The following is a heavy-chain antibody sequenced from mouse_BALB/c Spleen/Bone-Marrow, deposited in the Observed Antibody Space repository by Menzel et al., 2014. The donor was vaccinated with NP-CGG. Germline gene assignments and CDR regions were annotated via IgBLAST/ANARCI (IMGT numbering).Heavy chain of an antibody. V-gene: IGHV5-9-4*01. Sequence: EVQVVESGGGLVRPGGSLKLSCAASGFTFSSYAMSWVRQSPEKRLEWVAEISSGGSYTYYPDTVTGRFTISKDNAKNPLYLEMSSLRSEDAAMYYCARDRYGYYTMNYWGQGTSVTVSS. J-gene: IGHJ4*01. CDR1: GFTFSSYA. CDR3: ARDRYGYYTMNY. D-gene: IGHD1-2*01. CDR2: ISSGGSYT.